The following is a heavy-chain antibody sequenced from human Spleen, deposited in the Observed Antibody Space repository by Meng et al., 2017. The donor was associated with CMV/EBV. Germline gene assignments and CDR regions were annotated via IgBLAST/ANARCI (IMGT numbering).Heavy chain of an antibody. V-gene: IGHV3-23*01. Sequence: FPFSSYAMSWVRQAPGKGLEWVSAISGSGGSTYYADSVKGRFTVSRDNSKNTLYLQMNSLRAEDTAVYYCAKEVDIVVVPAAGWFDPWGQGTLVTVSS. J-gene: IGHJ5*02. CDR1: FPFSSYA. CDR2: ISGSGGST. D-gene: IGHD2-2*01. CDR3: AKEVDIVVVPAAGWFDP.